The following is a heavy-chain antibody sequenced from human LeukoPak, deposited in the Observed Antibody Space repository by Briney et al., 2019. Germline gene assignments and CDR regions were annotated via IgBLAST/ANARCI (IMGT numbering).Heavy chain of an antibody. CDR3: AAGKGAAPH. V-gene: IGHV3-15*01. J-gene: IGHJ4*02. CDR1: GFTFSKAS. CDR2: IKNKTEGGTT. Sequence: PGGSLRLSCVASGFTFSKASMNWVRQAPGKGLEWVGRIKNKTEGGTTQYAAPVKGRFTISRDDSKNMPYLQMNNLNSEDPALHYCAAGKGAAPHGGQGTLVIVSS. D-gene: IGHD1-26*01.